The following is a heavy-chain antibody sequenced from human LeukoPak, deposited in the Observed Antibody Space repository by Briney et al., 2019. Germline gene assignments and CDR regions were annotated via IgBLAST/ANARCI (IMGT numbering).Heavy chain of an antibody. Sequence: GGSLRLSCAASGFTFSSYSMNWVRQAPGKGLEWVSYISSSSSTIYYADSVKGRFTISRDNAKNSLYLQMNSLRAEDTAVYYCARDHYYDSSVLDYWGQGTLVTVSS. CDR1: GFTFSSYS. CDR3: ARDHYYDSSVLDY. D-gene: IGHD3-22*01. V-gene: IGHV3-48*04. CDR2: ISSSSSTI. J-gene: IGHJ4*02.